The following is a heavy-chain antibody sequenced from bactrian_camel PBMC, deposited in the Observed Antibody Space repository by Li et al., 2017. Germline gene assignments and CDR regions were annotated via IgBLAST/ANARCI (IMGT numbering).Heavy chain of an antibody. CDR2: IDADNST. V-gene: IGHV3S42*01. CDR1: GHLRGC. J-gene: IGHJ4*01. CDR3: AADYPYPNCGGGPSGLDGYNS. D-gene: IGHD3*01. Sequence: VQLVESGGGSVQAGGSLRLACKVSGHLRGCMTWFRRPPGKEREGVATIDADNSTSYADSVKGRFTISRDNARDTLYLQMNSLKPEDTAMYTCAADYPYPNCGGGPSGLDGYNSWGQGTQVTVS.